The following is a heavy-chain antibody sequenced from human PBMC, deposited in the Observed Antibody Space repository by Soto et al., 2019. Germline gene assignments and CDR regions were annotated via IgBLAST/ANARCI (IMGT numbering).Heavy chain of an antibody. D-gene: IGHD6-19*01. CDR1: GGAIGGYC. J-gene: IGHJ5*02. CDR3: ARHGSDSGWFFFDP. Sequence: PSETLSLTCSLSGGAIGGYCWSRIRQPPGKALEWIGYVSYSGSTDYHPSLKSRVSISIDTSKNQFSLKMISVTAADTAVYYCARHGSDSGWFFFDPWGQGALVTVSS. V-gene: IGHV4-59*08. CDR2: VSYSGST.